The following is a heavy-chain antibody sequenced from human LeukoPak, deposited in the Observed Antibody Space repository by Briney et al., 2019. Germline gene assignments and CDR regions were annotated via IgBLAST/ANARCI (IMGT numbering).Heavy chain of an antibody. J-gene: IGHJ3*02. V-gene: IGHV3-23*01. Sequence: GGSLRLSCAASGFPFSLYGMTWVRQAPGKGLEWVSAINGDGGTFYADSVKGRFTISRDTSKNTLYLQMNRLRVEDTAVYSCAKRGGITIDALDIWGQGTMVTVSS. D-gene: IGHD3-10*01. CDR1: GFPFSLYG. CDR2: INGDGGT. CDR3: AKRGGITIDALDI.